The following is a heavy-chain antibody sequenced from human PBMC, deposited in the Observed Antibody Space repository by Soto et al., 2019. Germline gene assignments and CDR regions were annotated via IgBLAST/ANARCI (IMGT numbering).Heavy chain of an antibody. Sequence: GGSLRLSCAASGFTFSSYGMHWVRQTPGKGLEWVAVISYDGSNKYYADSVKGRFTISRDNSKNTLYLQMNSLRAEDTAVYYCAKNPGYYYDSTGYHFDYWGQGTLVTVSS. D-gene: IGHD3-22*01. CDR3: AKNPGYYYDSTGYHFDY. J-gene: IGHJ4*02. CDR1: GFTFSSYG. V-gene: IGHV3-30*18. CDR2: ISYDGSNK.